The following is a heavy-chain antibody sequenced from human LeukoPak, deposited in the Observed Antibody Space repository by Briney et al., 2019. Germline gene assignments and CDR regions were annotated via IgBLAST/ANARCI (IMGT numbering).Heavy chain of an antibody. D-gene: IGHD1-1*01. J-gene: IGHJ4*02. CDR2: IYSGGST. V-gene: IGHV3-66*01. CDR1: GFTVSSNY. CDR3: AREATGTLYY. Sequence: GGSLRLSCAASGFTVSSNYMSWARQAPGKGLEWVSIIYSGGSTYYADSVKGRFTISRDNSKNTLYLQMNSLRAEDTAVYYCAREATGTLYYWGQGSLVTVSS.